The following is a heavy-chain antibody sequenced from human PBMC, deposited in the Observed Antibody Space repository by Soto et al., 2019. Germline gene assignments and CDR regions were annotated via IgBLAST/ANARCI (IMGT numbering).Heavy chain of an antibody. Sequence: PSETLSLTCAVYGGSFSGYYWSWIRQPPGKGLEWIGEINHSGSTNYNPSLKSRVTISVDTSKNQFSLKLSSVTAADTAVYYCARGLKQFTDYFDYWGQGTLVTVSS. CDR2: INHSGST. D-gene: IGHD6-19*01. CDR1: GGSFSGYY. V-gene: IGHV4-34*01. CDR3: ARGLKQFTDYFDY. J-gene: IGHJ4*02.